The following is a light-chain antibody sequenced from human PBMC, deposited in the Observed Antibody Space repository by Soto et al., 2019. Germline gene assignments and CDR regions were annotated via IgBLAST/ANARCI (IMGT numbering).Light chain of an antibody. Sequence: DIALTQSPGPLSLSPGERATLSCRASQSVSNNYLAWYQQKPGPAPRLLIYGASNRATGIPDRFSGGGSGTDFTLTISRLEPEDFAVYYCQQYGSSGTLGQGTKVDIK. J-gene: IGKJ1*01. CDR3: QQYGSSGT. V-gene: IGKV3-20*01. CDR1: QSVSNNY. CDR2: GAS.